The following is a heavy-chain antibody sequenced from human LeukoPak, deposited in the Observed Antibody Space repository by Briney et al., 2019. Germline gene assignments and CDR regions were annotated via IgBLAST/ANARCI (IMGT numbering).Heavy chain of an antibody. D-gene: IGHD3-22*01. Sequence: SVKVSCKASGGTFSSYAISWVRQAPGQGLEWMGRIIPIFGTANYAQKFQGKVTITTDESTSTAYMELSSLRSEDTAVYYCLRDSSGYYVDWGQGTLVTVSS. CDR3: LRDSSGYYVD. CDR1: GGTFSSYA. J-gene: IGHJ4*02. CDR2: IIPIFGTA. V-gene: IGHV1-69*05.